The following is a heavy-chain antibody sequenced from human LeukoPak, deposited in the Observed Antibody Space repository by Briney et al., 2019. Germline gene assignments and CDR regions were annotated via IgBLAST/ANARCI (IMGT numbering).Heavy chain of an antibody. D-gene: IGHD6-19*01. CDR2: ISSSSSYI. Sequence: GGSLRLSCAASGFTFSSYSMTWVRLGPGKGLDWFSSISSSSSYIYYADSVKGRFTISRDNAKNSLYLQMNSLRAEDTAVYYCASRSSGFTGYFDYWGQGTLVTVSS. V-gene: IGHV3-21*01. CDR1: GFTFSSYS. J-gene: IGHJ4*02. CDR3: ASRSSGFTGYFDY.